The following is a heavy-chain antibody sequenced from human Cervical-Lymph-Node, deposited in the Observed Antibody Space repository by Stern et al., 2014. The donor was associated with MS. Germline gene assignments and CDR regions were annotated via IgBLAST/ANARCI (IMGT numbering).Heavy chain of an antibody. CDR2: IRNRANNNAT. CDR3: TRRRFGMDV. Sequence: EVQLVESGGGFVQPGGSLTLSCAASGFIFSGSATHWVRKASGKGLEWIGHIRNRANNNATAYGASVKGRFTISRDDSKNTAYLQMNSLRAEDTAVYYCTRRRFGMDVWGQGTSVTVSS. J-gene: IGHJ6*02. V-gene: IGHV3-73*01. CDR1: GFIFSGSA.